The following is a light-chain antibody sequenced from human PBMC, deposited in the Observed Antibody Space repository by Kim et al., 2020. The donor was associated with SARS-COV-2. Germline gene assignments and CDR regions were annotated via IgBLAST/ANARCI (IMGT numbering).Light chain of an antibody. V-gene: IGLV3-1*01. Sequence: VTPGQTGTLTCAGERLGDEIVWWYQQRTGEKPVMVIYRETKGPTGGPERGSGANDGNKATLTIRGAQTMDEADYNCETWDRSTAIVFGKGTKVTV. CDR1: RLGDEI. J-gene: IGLJ1*01. CDR2: RET. CDR3: ETWDRSTAIV.